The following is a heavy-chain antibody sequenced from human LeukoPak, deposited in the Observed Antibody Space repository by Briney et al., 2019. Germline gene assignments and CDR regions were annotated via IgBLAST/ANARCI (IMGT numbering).Heavy chain of an antibody. Sequence: PGGSLRLSCAASGFTFSSYAMSWVRQAPGKGLEWVSAISGSGGSTYYADSVKGRFTISRDNSKNTLYLQMNSLRAEDTAVYYCARGGIWGDYYYYMDVWGKGTTVTISS. V-gene: IGHV3-23*01. J-gene: IGHJ6*03. D-gene: IGHD3-16*01. CDR2: ISGSGGST. CDR1: GFTFSSYA. CDR3: ARGGIWGDYYYYMDV.